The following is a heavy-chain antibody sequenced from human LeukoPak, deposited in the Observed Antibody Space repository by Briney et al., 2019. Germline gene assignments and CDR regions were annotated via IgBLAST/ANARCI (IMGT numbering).Heavy chain of an antibody. D-gene: IGHD3-10*01. J-gene: IGHJ4*02. Sequence: GASVKVSCKASGYTFTTYYMHWVRQAPGQGLEWMGIIDPSDGGTTYAQKFQGRVTMTGDTSTSTVYMELSSLRSDDTAVYYCASLGSGSSPIIDFDYWGQGTLVTVSS. CDR1: GYTFTTYY. CDR2: IDPSDGGT. CDR3: ASLGSGSSPIIDFDY. V-gene: IGHV1-46*01.